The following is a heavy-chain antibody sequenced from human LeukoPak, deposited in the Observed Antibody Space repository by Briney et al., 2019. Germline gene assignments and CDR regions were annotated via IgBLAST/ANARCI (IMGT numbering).Heavy chain of an antibody. V-gene: IGHV1-3*01. Sequence: ASVKVSCKASGYSFTTYAMHWVRQAPGQRPEWMGWINVGNGNTKYSQKFQGRVTITRDTSASTAYMELSSLRSEDTAVYYCAREPLYYDFWSGYYRGIGYFDYWGQGTLVTVSS. J-gene: IGHJ4*02. CDR1: GYSFTTYA. CDR2: INVGNGNT. CDR3: AREPLYYDFWSGYYRGIGYFDY. D-gene: IGHD3-3*01.